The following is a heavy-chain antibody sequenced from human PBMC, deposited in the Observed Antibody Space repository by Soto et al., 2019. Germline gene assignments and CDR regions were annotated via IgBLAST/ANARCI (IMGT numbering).Heavy chain of an antibody. D-gene: IGHD6-19*01. Sequence: PGGSLRLSCAASGFTFSSYAMSWVRQAPGKGLEWVSAISGAGDSTYYADSVKGRFTISRDNSKNTLYLQMNSLRAEDTAVYYCARGGIAVAGTVWYFDLWGRGTLVTVSS. CDR2: ISGAGDST. J-gene: IGHJ2*01. CDR1: GFTFSSYA. CDR3: ARGGIAVAGTVWYFDL. V-gene: IGHV3-23*01.